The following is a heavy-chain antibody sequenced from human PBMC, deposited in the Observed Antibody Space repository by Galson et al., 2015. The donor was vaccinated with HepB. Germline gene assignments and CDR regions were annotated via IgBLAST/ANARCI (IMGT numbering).Heavy chain of an antibody. CDR3: ARELHGGYLDY. CDR2: IIPILGIA. J-gene: IGHJ4*02. Sequence: SVKLSCKASGVTFSSFTMSWVRQAPGQGLEWVGRIIPILGIANYAQKFQGRVTITADKPTSTAYMELNSLRSEDTAVYYCARELHGGYLDYWDQGTLVTVSS. D-gene: IGHD2-15*01. CDR1: GVTFSSFT. V-gene: IGHV1-69*04.